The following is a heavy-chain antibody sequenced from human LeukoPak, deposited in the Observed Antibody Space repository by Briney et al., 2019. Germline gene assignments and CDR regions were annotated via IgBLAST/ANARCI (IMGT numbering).Heavy chain of an antibody. Sequence: SETLSLTCTASGVSISSSNSYWGWIRQPLGKGLEWIGSIYYSGNTYYNPSLKSRVTISVDTSKNQFSLKLSSVTAADTAVYYCARSLFPSYYYGSGSYPYFDYWGQGTLVTVSS. CDR2: IYYSGNT. CDR3: ARSLFPSYYYGSGSYPYFDY. J-gene: IGHJ4*02. V-gene: IGHV4-39*07. D-gene: IGHD3-10*01. CDR1: GVSISSSNSY.